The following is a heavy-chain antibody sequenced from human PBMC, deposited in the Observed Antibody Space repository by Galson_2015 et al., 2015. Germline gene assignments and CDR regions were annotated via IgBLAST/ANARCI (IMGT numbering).Heavy chain of an antibody. CDR3: ARKYSGYDARWYFDL. CDR1: GGSISSSSYY. J-gene: IGHJ2*01. D-gene: IGHD5-12*01. Sequence: SETLSLTCPVSGGSISSSSYYWGWIRQPPGKGLEWIGSIYYSGSTYYNPSLKSRVTISVDTSKNQFSLKLSSVTAADTAVYYCARKYSGYDARWYFDLWGRGTLVTVSS. CDR2: IYYSGST. V-gene: IGHV4-39*01.